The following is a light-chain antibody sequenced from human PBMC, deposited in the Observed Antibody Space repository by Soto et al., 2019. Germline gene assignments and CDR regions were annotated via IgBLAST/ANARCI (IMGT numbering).Light chain of an antibody. CDR1: QTVLSDSNNKNY. V-gene: IGKV4-1*01. CDR3: QQSYSSPYT. Sequence: DIVMTQSPDSLAVSLGERATINCKSSQTVLSDSNNKNYLAWYQQKPGQPPKLLIYWASTRQSGVPDRFSGSGSGTDFTLTIRSLQAEDFATYYCQQSYSSPYTFGQGTKLEF. J-gene: IGKJ2*01. CDR2: WAS.